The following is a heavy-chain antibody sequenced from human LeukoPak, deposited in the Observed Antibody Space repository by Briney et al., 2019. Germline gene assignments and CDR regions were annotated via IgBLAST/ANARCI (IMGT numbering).Heavy chain of an antibody. CDR3: ARDLFPQIGCPTFDP. CDR1: GGSISSYY. CDR2: IYYSGST. D-gene: IGHD2-21*01. Sequence: PSETLSLTCTVSGGSISSYYWSWIRQPPGEGLEWIGYIYYSGSTNYNPSLKSRVTISVDTSKNQFSLKLSSVTAADTAVYYCARDLFPQIGCPTFDPWGQGTLVTVSS. V-gene: IGHV4-59*01. J-gene: IGHJ5*02.